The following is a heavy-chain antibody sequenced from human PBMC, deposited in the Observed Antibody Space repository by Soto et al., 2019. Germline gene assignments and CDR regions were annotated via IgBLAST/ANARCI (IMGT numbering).Heavy chain of an antibody. D-gene: IGHD2-2*01. CDR2: ISYDGSNK. CDR1: GFTFSSYG. V-gene: IGHV3-30*18. CDR3: AKVGYCSSTSCYGMDV. J-gene: IGHJ6*02. Sequence: PGGSLRLSCAASGFTFSSYGMHWVRQAPGKGLEWVAVISYDGSNKYYADSVKGRFTISRDNSKNTLYLQMNSLRAEDTAVYYCAKVGYCSSTSCYGMDVWGQGTTVTVS.